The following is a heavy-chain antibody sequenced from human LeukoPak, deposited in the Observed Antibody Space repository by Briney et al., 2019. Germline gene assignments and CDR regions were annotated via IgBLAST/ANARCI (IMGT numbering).Heavy chain of an antibody. V-gene: IGHV3-48*04. CDR2: ISSSGSTI. Sequence: PGGSLRLSCAASGFTFSSYTMNWVRQAPGKGLEWVSYISSSGSTIYYADSVKGRFTISRDNAKNSLYLQMNSLRAEDTAVYYCARAGSSGYYYAEYFQHWGQGTLVTVSS. J-gene: IGHJ1*01. CDR3: ARAGSSGYYYAEYFQH. D-gene: IGHD3-22*01. CDR1: GFTFSSYT.